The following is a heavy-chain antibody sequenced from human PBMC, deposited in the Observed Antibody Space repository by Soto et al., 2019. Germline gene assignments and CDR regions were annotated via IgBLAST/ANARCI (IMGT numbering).Heavy chain of an antibody. D-gene: IGHD3-16*01. CDR2: IYYSRNT. Sequence: PSETLSLTCTVSGGSISSSTFYWGWIRQPPGKGLEWVGTIYYSRNTYYNPSLKSRVTISVDTSKNQLSLKLNSVTAADTAVYYCAAGGVPNVGWFDPW. J-gene: IGHJ5*02. V-gene: IGHV4-39*01. CDR1: GGSISSSTFY. CDR3: AAGGVPNVGWFDP.